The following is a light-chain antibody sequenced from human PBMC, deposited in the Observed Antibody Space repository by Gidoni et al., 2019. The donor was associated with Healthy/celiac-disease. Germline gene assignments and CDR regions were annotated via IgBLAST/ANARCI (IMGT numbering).Light chain of an antibody. CDR3: QQRSNWTPIT. J-gene: IGKJ5*01. V-gene: IGKV3-11*01. CDR1: QSVSSY. CDR2: DAS. Sequence: VLTPSPATLSFSPGERSTLSCRASQSVSSYLAWYQQKPGQAPRLLIYDASNRATGIPARFSGSGSGTEFTLTISSLEPEDFAVNYCQQRSNWTPITFGQGTRLEIK.